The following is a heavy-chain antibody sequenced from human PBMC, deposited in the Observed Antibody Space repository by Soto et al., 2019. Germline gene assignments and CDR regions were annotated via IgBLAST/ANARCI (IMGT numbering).Heavy chain of an antibody. J-gene: IGHJ4*02. D-gene: IGHD1-26*01. Sequence: QVQLVQSGAEVKKSGASVKVSCKASGYTFTGYYIHWVRQDPGQGLEWMGEISPNSGGPKYAQKFQGRVTMTRDTSITTVYMDLSNLRPDDTAVYYWGKGGSGDVDVFYWGQGTLVTVYS. CDR1: GYTFTGYY. CDR3: GKGGSGDVDVFY. CDR2: ISPNSGGP. V-gene: IGHV1-2*02.